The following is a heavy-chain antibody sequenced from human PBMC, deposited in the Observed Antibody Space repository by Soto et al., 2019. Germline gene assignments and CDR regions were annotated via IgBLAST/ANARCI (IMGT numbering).Heavy chain of an antibody. Sequence: QVQLVQSGAEVKKPGSSVKVSCKGSGGLNSYSISWVRKAPGQEPEWMGGVIPIFATPTYAQKFQGRVTITADNSTSTAYMELSPLTSQDTSVYYCARGRPVIIPAATNWFDPWGQGTLVSVSS. CDR3: ARGRPVIIPAATNWFDP. D-gene: IGHD2-2*01. CDR1: GGLNSYS. V-gene: IGHV1-69*06. CDR2: VIPIFATP. J-gene: IGHJ5*02.